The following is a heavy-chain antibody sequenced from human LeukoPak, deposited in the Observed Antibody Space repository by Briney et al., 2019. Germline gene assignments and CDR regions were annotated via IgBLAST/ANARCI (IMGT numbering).Heavy chain of an antibody. CDR1: GGTFSSYA. Sequence: SVKVSCKASGGTFSSYAISWVRQAPGQGLEWMGGIIPIFGTANYAQKFQGRVTITADESTSTAYMELSSLRSEDTAVYYCAKAAYYDILTGYSTRGLFFDYWGQGTLVTVSS. D-gene: IGHD3-9*01. CDR3: AKAAYYDILTGYSTRGLFFDY. J-gene: IGHJ4*02. V-gene: IGHV1-69*13. CDR2: IIPIFGTA.